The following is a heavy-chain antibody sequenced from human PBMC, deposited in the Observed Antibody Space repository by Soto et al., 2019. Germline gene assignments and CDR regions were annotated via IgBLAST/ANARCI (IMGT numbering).Heavy chain of an antibody. J-gene: IGHJ3*02. V-gene: IGHV5-51*01. Sequence: EVQLVQSGAEVKKPGESLKISCKGSGYSFTSYWIGWVRQMPGKGLEWMGIIYPGDSDTRYSPSFQGQVTISADKSISTAYLQWSSLKASDTAMYYCARHPKQAAAGTSDAFDIWGQGTMVTVSS. CDR2: IYPGDSDT. CDR1: GYSFTSYW. CDR3: ARHPKQAAAGTSDAFDI. D-gene: IGHD6-13*01.